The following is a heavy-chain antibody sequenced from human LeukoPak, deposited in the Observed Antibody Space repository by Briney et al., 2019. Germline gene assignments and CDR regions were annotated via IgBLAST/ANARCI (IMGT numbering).Heavy chain of an antibody. CDR3: ARGPGPRTGYYLDY. CDR2: MNPNSGNT. V-gene: IGHV1-8*03. Sequence: ASVKVSCKASGYTFTSYDINWVRQATGQGLEWMGWMNPNSGNTGYAQKFQGRVTITRNTPISTAYMELSSLRSEDTAVYYCARGPGPRTGYYLDYWGQGTLVTVSS. D-gene: IGHD3/OR15-3a*01. J-gene: IGHJ4*02. CDR1: GYTFTSYD.